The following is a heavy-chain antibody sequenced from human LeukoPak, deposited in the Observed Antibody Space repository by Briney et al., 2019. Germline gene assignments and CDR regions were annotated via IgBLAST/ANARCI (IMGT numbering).Heavy chain of an antibody. J-gene: IGHJ5*02. CDR2: IYYSGST. Sequence: SETLSLTCTVSGGSISSYYWSWIRQPPGKGLEWIGYIYYSGSTNYNPSLKSRVTISVDTSKHQFSLKLSSVTAADTAVYYCAGSSSYPAWFDPWGQGTLVTVSS. V-gene: IGHV4-59*08. CDR1: GGSISSYY. D-gene: IGHD6-13*01. CDR3: AGSSSYPAWFDP.